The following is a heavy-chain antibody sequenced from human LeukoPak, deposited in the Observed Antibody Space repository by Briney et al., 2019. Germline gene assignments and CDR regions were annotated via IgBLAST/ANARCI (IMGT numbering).Heavy chain of an antibody. J-gene: IGHJ4*02. CDR3: AKVRLYGDYSEIDY. V-gene: IGHV3-23*01. CDR1: GFTYSSYA. D-gene: IGHD4-17*01. Sequence: GGSLRLSCVASGFTYSSYAINWVHQAPGKGLEWVSGTSSSGGRTYYADSVKGRFTISRENSKNTLNLQMNSLRAEDTAVYYCAKVRLYGDYSEIDYWGQGTLVAVSS. CDR2: TSSSGGRT.